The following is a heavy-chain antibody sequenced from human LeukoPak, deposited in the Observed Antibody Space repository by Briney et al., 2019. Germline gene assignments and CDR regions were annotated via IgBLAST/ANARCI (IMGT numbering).Heavy chain of an antibody. CDR2: IYGDNGDT. CDR1: GYSFTTYA. D-gene: IGHD2-8*01. J-gene: IGHJ6*03. Sequence: ASVTVSCKASGYSFTTYAMNWVCQAPGQRLEWMGWIYGDNGDTKYSQEFQGRVTITRDTSASTVYMELSSLRSEDMAVYYCVRGVPGVYFYYYMDVWGKGTTVTVSS. CDR3: VRGVPGVYFYYYMDV. V-gene: IGHV1-3*03.